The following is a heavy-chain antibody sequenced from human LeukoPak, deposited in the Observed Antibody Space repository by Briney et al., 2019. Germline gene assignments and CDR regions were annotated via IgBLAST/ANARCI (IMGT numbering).Heavy chain of an antibody. Sequence: PSETLSLTCTVPGGSISSYYWSWMRQPPGKGGEWIGRIYTSGSTNYKPSLKCRVTMSVDTSKNQFSLKLSSVTAADTAVYYCARGWGYRYSSSWYYYMDVWGKGTTVTVSS. J-gene: IGHJ6*03. D-gene: IGHD6-13*01. CDR1: GGSISSYY. V-gene: IGHV4-4*07. CDR3: ARGWGYRYSSSWYYYMDV. CDR2: IYTSGST.